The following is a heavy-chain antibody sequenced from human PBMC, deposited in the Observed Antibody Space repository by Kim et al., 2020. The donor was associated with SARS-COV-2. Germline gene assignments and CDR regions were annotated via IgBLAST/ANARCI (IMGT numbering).Heavy chain of an antibody. V-gene: IGHV5-51*01. CDR1: GYSFTSYW. J-gene: IGHJ6*02. Sequence: GESLKISCKGSGYSFTSYWIGWVRQMPGKGLEWMGIIYPGDSDTRYSPSFQGQVTISADKSISTAYLQWSSLKASDTAMYYCAITTWGYCSSTSCSTPYYYYGMDVWGQGTTVTVSS. CDR3: AITTWGYCSSTSCSTPYYYYGMDV. D-gene: IGHD2-2*01. CDR2: IYPGDSDT.